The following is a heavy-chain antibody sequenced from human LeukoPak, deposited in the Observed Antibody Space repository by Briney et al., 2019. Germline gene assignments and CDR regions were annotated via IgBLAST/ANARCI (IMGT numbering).Heavy chain of an antibody. CDR3: AKLSDHTTGYHPFDY. CDR2: INPKSGGT. J-gene: IGHJ4*02. V-gene: IGHV1-2*02. D-gene: IGHD1-26*01. CDR1: GYTFSDYY. Sequence: ASVEVSCKASGYTFSDYYIHWVRQAPGQGLEWMGWINPKSGGTSYAQKFQGRVTMTRDTSISAVYMDLSRLTSDDAAVYYCAKLSDHTTGYHPFDYWGQGTLVTVS.